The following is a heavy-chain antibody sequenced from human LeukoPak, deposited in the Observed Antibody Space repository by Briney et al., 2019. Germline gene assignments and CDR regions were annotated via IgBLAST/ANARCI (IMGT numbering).Heavy chain of an antibody. V-gene: IGHV4-4*07. J-gene: IGHJ4*02. CDR2: IYTSGST. Sequence: PSETLSLTCTVSGGSIISFYWRWIRQPAGKGLEWIGRIYTSGSTNYNPSLKSRVTISVDKSKNQFSLKLSSVTAADTAVYYCARGGTDSSGYYYGGSIDYWGQGTLVTVSS. CDR1: GGSIISFY. CDR3: ARGGTDSSGYYYGGSIDY. D-gene: IGHD3-22*01.